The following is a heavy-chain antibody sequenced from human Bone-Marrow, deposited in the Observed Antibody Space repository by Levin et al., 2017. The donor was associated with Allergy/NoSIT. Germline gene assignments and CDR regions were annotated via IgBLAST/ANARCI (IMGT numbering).Heavy chain of an antibody. CDR2: IYWDDDK. CDR1: GFSLSTTGVG. D-gene: IGHD1-1*01. J-gene: IGHJ4*02. V-gene: IGHV2-5*02. Sequence: SGPTLVKHPQALALTCTFSGFSLSTTGVGVGWIRQPPGKALECLALIYWDDDKRYSPSLKSRLIVTKDTSKNQVVLTMTNMDPVDTGTYYCAHRRGGYNWNDANFDYWGQGIPVTVSS. CDR3: AHRRGGYNWNDANFDY.